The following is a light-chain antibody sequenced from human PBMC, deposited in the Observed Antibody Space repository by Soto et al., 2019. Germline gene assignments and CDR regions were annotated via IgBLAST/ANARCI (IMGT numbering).Light chain of an antibody. CDR3: QQLKHLPIT. Sequence: ASEDISSYLVWYQQKPGAALKLLIYAASALHSGVPSRFSGSGSGTDFTLTFGILLPADSAVYSSQQLKHLPITIGRGTRLEIK. CDR2: AAS. CDR1: EDISSY. V-gene: IGKV1-9*01. J-gene: IGKJ5*01.